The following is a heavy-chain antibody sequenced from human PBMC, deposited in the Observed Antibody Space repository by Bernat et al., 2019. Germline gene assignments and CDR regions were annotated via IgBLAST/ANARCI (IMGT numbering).Heavy chain of an antibody. CDR1: GFTFSDYY. J-gene: IGHJ3*02. Sequence: QVQLVESGGGLVKPGGSLRLSCAASGFTFSDYYMSWIRQAPGKGLEWVSYISSSSSYTNYADSVKGRFTISRDNAKNSLYLQMNSLRAEDTAVYYCARAGRLITFGGVIVRWGAFDIWGQGTMVTVSS. D-gene: IGHD3-16*02. V-gene: IGHV3-11*06. CDR2: ISSSSSYT. CDR3: ARAGRLITFGGVIVRWGAFDI.